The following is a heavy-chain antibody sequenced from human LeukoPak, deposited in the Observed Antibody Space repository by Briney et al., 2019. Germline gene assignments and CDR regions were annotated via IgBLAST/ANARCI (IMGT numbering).Heavy chain of an antibody. J-gene: IGHJ3*02. D-gene: IGHD2-15*01. CDR2: INPNSGGT. CDR3: ARLPRMRGYCSGGSCHDAFDI. V-gene: IGHV1-2*02. CDR1: RYTFTGYY. Sequence: ASVKVSCKASRYTFTGYYMHWVRQAPGQGLEWMGWINPNSGGTNYAQKFQGRVTMTRDTSISTAYMELSRLRSDDTAVYYCARLPRMRGYCSGGSCHDAFDIWGQGTMVTVSS.